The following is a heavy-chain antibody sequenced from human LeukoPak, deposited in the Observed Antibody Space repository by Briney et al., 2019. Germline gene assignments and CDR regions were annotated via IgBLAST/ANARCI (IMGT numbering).Heavy chain of an antibody. CDR2: ISSSGSTI. Sequence: PGGSLRLSCAASGFTFSSYEMNWVRQAPGKGLEWVSYISSSGSTIYYADSVKGRFTISRDNAKNSLYLQMNSLRAEDTAVYYCARVGDGYTYPPLYYMDVWGKGTTVTVSS. D-gene: IGHD5-24*01. CDR1: GFTFSSYE. V-gene: IGHV3-48*03. J-gene: IGHJ6*03. CDR3: ARVGDGYTYPPLYYMDV.